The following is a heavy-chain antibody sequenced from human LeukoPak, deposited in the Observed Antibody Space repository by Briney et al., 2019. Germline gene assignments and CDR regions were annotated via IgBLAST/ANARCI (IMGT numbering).Heavy chain of an antibody. Sequence: SEILSLTCTVSGGSISSYYWSWIRQPPGKGLEWIGYIYYSGSTNYNPSPKSRVTISVDTSKNQFSLKLSSVTAADTAVYYCARGDYHYGMDVWGQGTTVTVSS. V-gene: IGHV4-59*08. J-gene: IGHJ6*02. CDR3: ARGDYHYGMDV. CDR1: GGSISSYY. CDR2: IYYSGST.